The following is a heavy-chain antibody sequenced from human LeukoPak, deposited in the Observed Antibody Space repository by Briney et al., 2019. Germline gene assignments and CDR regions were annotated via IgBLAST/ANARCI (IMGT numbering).Heavy chain of an antibody. CDR3: ARDVTIFGVVISFDP. J-gene: IGHJ5*02. V-gene: IGHV1-46*01. Sequence: ASVKVSCKASGYTFTSYYMHWVRQAPGQGLEGMGIINPSGGSTSCAQKFQGRVTMTRDTSTSTVYMELSSLRSGDTAVYYCARDVTIFGVVISFDPWGQGTLVTVSS. D-gene: IGHD3-3*01. CDR1: GYTFTSYY. CDR2: INPSGGST.